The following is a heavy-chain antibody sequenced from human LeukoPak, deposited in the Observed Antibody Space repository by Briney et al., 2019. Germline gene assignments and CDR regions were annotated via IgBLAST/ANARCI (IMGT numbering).Heavy chain of an antibody. Sequence: GGSLRLSCAASGFTFSSYSMNWVRQAPGKGLEWVSSISSSSSYIYYADSVKGRFTISRDNAKNSLYLQMNSLRAEDTAVYYCARAGNDYGGNGIFDYWGQGTLVTVSS. CDR1: GFTFSSYS. J-gene: IGHJ4*02. D-gene: IGHD4-23*01. V-gene: IGHV3-21*01. CDR2: ISSSSSYI. CDR3: ARAGNDYGGNGIFDY.